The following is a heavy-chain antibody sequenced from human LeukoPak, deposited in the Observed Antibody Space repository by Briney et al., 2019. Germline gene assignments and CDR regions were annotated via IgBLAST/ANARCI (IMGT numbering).Heavy chain of an antibody. Sequence: GGSLRLSCAVAGFTFSDYYMSWIRQAPGKGLEWVSYISSSGSTIYYADSVKGRFTISRDNAKNSLYLQMNSLRAEDTAVYYCARDRSCIWSGYYTVYGMDVWGQGTTVTVSS. CDR1: GFTFSDYY. CDR2: ISSSGSTI. J-gene: IGHJ6*02. V-gene: IGHV3-11*01. CDR3: ARDRSCIWSGYYTVYGMDV. D-gene: IGHD3-3*01.